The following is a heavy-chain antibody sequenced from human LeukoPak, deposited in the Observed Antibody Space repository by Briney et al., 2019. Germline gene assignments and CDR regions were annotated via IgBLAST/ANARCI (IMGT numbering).Heavy chain of an antibody. CDR1: GFTFSSYG. V-gene: IGHV3-21*01. CDR3: ARDLLAVTPKYYGMDV. CDR2: ISSSSSNI. J-gene: IGHJ6*02. D-gene: IGHD2-21*02. Sequence: GGSLRLSCAASGFTFSSYGMHWVRQAPGEGLEWISSISSSSSNIYYADSVKGRFTISRDNAKNSLYLQMNSLRVEDTAVYYCARDLLAVTPKYYGMDVWGQGTTVTVSS.